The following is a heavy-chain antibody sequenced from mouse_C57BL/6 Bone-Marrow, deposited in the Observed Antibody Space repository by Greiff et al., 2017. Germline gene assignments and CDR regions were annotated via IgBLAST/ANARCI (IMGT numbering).Heavy chain of an antibody. CDR1: GFTFSSYG. CDR3: ASRLDVFDY. V-gene: IGHV5-6*01. J-gene: IGHJ2*01. Sequence: EVHLVESGGDLVKPGGSLKLSCAASGFTFSSYGMSWVRQTPDNGLEWVATISSGGSDTYYPDSVKGGITISIDNDKNTLYLQMSSLKSEDTAMYYCASRLDVFDYWGRGTALTVSS. CDR2: ISSGGSDT.